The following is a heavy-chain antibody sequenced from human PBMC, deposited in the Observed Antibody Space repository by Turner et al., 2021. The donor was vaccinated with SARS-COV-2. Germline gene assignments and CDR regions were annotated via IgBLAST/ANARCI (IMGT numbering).Heavy chain of an antibody. V-gene: IGHV3-23*01. D-gene: IGHD1-26*01. J-gene: IGHJ6*02. CDR1: GFPFSSYA. Sequence: EVQLLESGGGLVQPGGSLRLSCAASGFPFSSYAMSWVRQAQGKGLEWVSAISGSGGSTYYANSVKGRFTISRDNSKNTLYLQMNSLRAEDTAVYYCAKGMGGEQPPSYYYYYGMDVWGQGTTVTVSS. CDR2: ISGSGGST. CDR3: AKGMGGEQPPSYYYYYGMDV.